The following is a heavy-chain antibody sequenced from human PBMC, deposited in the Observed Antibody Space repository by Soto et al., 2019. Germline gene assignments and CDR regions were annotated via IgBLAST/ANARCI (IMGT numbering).Heavy chain of an antibody. CDR2: IYYSGST. V-gene: IGHV4-31*03. J-gene: IGHJ5*02. Sequence: PSETLSLTCTVSEGSINWSPDYWGWLRQHPGKGLEWIGYIYYSGSTYYNQSLKSRVTISVDTSKNQFSLKLSSVTAADTAVYYCARSLDPWGQGTLVTVSS. CDR1: EGSINWSPDY. CDR3: ARSLDP.